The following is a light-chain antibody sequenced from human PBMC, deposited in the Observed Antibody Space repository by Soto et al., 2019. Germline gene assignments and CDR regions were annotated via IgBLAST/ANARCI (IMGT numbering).Light chain of an antibody. CDR1: QSVSSY. J-gene: IGKJ4*01. Sequence: EIVVTQARATLSLSPGERATISCRASQSVSSYLAWYQQKPGQAPRLLIYDASNRATGIPARFSGSGSGTEFTLTISILQSEDFTVYYCQQYNNCPLTFGAGTKVDIK. CDR3: QQYNNCPLT. CDR2: DAS. V-gene: IGKV3-15*01.